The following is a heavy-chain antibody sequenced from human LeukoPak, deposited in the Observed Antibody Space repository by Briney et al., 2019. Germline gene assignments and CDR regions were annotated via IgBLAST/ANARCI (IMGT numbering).Heavy chain of an antibody. D-gene: IGHD3-10*01. CDR3: ARGRWRRGAFDI. CDR1: GYTFTSYG. Sequence: ASVKVSCKASGYTFTSYGISWVRQAPGQGLEWMGWMNPNSGNTGYAQKFQGRVTMTRNTSISTAYMELSSLRSEDTAVYYCARGRWRRGAFDIWGQGTMVTVSS. J-gene: IGHJ3*02. CDR2: MNPNSGNT. V-gene: IGHV1-8*02.